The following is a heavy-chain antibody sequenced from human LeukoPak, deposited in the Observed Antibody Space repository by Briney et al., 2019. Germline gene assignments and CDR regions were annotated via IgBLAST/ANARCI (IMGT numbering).Heavy chain of an antibody. CDR2: ISYDGSNK. CDR3: AKGLGYYSDY. D-gene: IGHD1-26*01. V-gene: IGHV3-30*04. CDR1: GFTFSSYA. Sequence: AGGPLRLSCAASGFTFSSYAMHWVRQAPGKGLEWVAVISYDGSNKYYADSVKGRFTISRDNSKNTLYLQMHSLRPEDTALYYCAKGLGYYSDYWGQGTLVTVSS. J-gene: IGHJ4*02.